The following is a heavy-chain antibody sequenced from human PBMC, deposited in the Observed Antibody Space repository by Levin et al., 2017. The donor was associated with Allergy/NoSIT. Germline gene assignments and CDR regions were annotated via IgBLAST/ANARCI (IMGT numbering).Heavy chain of an antibody. CDR3: AKDPCGGDCYSFDY. CDR2: ISYDGSNR. V-gene: IGHV3-30*18. D-gene: IGHD2-21*02. Sequence: GESLKISCAASGFTFSSYGMHWVRQAPGKGLEWVAVISYDGSNRYYADSVKGRFTISRDNSKNTLYLQMNSLRAEDTAVYYCAKDPCGGDCYSFDYWGQGTLVTVSS. CDR1: GFTFSSYG. J-gene: IGHJ4*02.